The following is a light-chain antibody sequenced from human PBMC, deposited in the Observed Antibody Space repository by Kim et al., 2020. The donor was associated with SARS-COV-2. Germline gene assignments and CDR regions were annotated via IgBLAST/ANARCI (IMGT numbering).Light chain of an antibody. CDR3: QTWGCTRV. V-gene: IGLV3-1*01. Sequence: SRGPGRAGTFTCSVDSLCDRYMYWHQQKSGQSPVLVIYKKYTRPSGSPERVSGSDTGNAATLTSCGTQAMAEADYYSQTWGCTRVCGRGTQLTVL. J-gene: IGLJ3*02. CDR1: SLCDRY. CDR2: KKY.